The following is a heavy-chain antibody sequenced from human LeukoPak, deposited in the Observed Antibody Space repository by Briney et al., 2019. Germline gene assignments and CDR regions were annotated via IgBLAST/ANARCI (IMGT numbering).Heavy chain of an antibody. Sequence: GGFLRLSCAASGFTFSSYAMSWVRQAPGKGLEWVSAISGSGGSTYYADSVKGRFTISRDNSKNTLYLQMNSLRAEDTAVYYCAKASMVRGVIDMIFDYWGQGTLVTVSS. J-gene: IGHJ4*02. D-gene: IGHD3-10*01. CDR3: AKASMVRGVIDMIFDY. CDR2: ISGSGGST. CDR1: GFTFSSYA. V-gene: IGHV3-23*01.